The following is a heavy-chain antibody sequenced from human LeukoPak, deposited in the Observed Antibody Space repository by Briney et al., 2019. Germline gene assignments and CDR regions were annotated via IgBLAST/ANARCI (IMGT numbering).Heavy chain of an antibody. J-gene: IGHJ4*02. V-gene: IGHV3-74*01. D-gene: IGHD3-10*01. Sequence: GGSLRLSCAASGFTFSSYWMHWVRQAPGKGLVWVSRINNDGSSTTYADSVKGRFTISRDNAKNTLYLQMNSLRAEDAAMYYCTRRDYYGSGSYDYWGQGTLVTVSS. CDR1: GFTFSSYW. CDR3: TRRDYYGSGSYDY. CDR2: INNDGSST.